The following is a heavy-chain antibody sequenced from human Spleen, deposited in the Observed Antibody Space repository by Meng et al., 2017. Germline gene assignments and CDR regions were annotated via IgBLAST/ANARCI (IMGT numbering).Heavy chain of an antibody. V-gene: IGHV4-38-2*02. Sequence: SETLSLTCAVSGYSITGSYNWGWIRQSPGKGLEWIGSIYQSGSTYYNPSLKSRVTMSADTSRNQFSLRLSSVTAADTAVYYCARDEIDLAYCGGDCYSGWGQGTLVTVSS. CDR3: ARDEIDLAYCGGDCYSG. J-gene: IGHJ4*02. CDR2: IYQSGST. CDR1: GYSITGSYN. D-gene: IGHD2-21*02.